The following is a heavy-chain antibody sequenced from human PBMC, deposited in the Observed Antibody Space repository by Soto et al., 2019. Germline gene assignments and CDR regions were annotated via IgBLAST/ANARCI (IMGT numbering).Heavy chain of an antibody. CDR3: ASRNCTNGVCRPARPPYYYYGMDV. CDR2: ISAYNGNT. Sequence: QVQLVQSGAEVKKPGASVKVSCKASGYTFTSYVISWVRQAPGQGLEWMGWISAYNGNTNYAQKLQGRVTITTDQLTSTAYMELRSLRADDTAVYYCASRNCTNGVCRPARPPYYYYGMDVWGQGTTVTVSS. D-gene: IGHD2-8*01. V-gene: IGHV1-18*01. CDR1: GYTFTSYV. J-gene: IGHJ6*02.